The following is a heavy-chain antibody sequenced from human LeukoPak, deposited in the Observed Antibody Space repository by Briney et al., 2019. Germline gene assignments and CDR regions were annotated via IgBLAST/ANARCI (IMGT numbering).Heavy chain of an antibody. CDR1: GGSVSSGSYY. CDR2: AHHRGST. CDR3: ATEGTYSSGWYDY. D-gene: IGHD6-19*01. J-gene: IGHJ4*02. Sequence: SSETLSLTCTVSGGSVSSGSYYWSWIRQPPGKGLEWIGYAHHRGSTNYNPSPNSRVTISVDTSKNQFPLKLNSVTAADTAVYYCATEGTYSSGWYDYWGQGTLVTVSS. V-gene: IGHV4-61*01.